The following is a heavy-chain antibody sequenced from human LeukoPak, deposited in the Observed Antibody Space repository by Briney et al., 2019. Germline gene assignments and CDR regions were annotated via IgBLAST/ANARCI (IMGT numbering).Heavy chain of an antibody. CDR1: GFTFSSYG. D-gene: IGHD3-10*01. Sequence: PGGSLRLSCAASGFTFSSYGMSWVRQAPGKGLEWVSAISGSGGSTYYADSVKGRFTISRDNSKNTLYLQMNSLRAEDTAVYYCARVDYYGSGSYPNDAFDIWGQGTMVTVSS. CDR2: ISGSGGST. CDR3: ARVDYYGSGSYPNDAFDI. J-gene: IGHJ3*02. V-gene: IGHV3-23*01.